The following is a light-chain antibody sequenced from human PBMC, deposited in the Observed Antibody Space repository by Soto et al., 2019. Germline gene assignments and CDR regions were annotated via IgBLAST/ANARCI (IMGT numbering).Light chain of an antibody. CDR3: QSYDSSLSGVV. V-gene: IGLV1-40*01. J-gene: IGLJ2*01. CDR1: SSNIGAGYD. Sequence: QSVLTQPPSVSGAPGQRVTISCTGSSSNIGAGYDVHWYQQLPGTAPKLLIYGNSNRPSGVPDRFSGSKSGTSASLAITGLQVEDEDDYYCQSYDSSLSGVVFGGGTKLTVL. CDR2: GNS.